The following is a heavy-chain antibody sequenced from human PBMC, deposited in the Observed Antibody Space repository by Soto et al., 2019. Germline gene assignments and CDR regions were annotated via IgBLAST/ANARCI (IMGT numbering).Heavy chain of an antibody. CDR1: GYTFTSYY. V-gene: IGHV1-46*01. J-gene: IGHJ5*02. Sequence: ASVKVSCKASGYTFTSYYMHWVRQAPGQGLEWMGIINPSGGSTSYAQKFQGRVTMTRDTSTSTVYMELSSLRSEDTAVYYCARDPKGGQTVAGTDWFDPWGQGTLVTVSS. D-gene: IGHD6-19*01. CDR2: INPSGGST. CDR3: ARDPKGGQTVAGTDWFDP.